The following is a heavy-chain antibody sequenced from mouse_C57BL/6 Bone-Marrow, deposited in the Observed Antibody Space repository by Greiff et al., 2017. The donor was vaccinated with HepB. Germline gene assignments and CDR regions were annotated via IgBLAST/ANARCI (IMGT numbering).Heavy chain of an antibody. D-gene: IGHD2-4*01. CDR1: GFTFSSYA. CDR3: TRDRDDYDYFDY. V-gene: IGHV5-9-1*02. J-gene: IGHJ2*01. Sequence: EVKLVESGAGLVKPGGSLKLSCAASGFTFSSYAMSWVRQTPEKRLEWVAYISSGGDYIYYADTVKGRFTISRDNARNTLYLQMSSLKSEDTAMYYCTRDRDDYDYFDYWGQGTTLTVSS. CDR2: ISSGGDYI.